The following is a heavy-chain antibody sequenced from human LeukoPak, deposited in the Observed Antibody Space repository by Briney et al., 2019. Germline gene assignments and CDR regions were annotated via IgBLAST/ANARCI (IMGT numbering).Heavy chain of an antibody. Sequence: QPGGSLRLSCAASGFIFSSYAMSWVRQAPGKGLEWVSAIVGSGGNMYYADSVKGRFTISRDNFKSTLYLQMNSLRAEDTAVYYCAKGLTWDSTSCSDWGQGTLVTVSS. CDR3: AKGLTWDSTSCSD. J-gene: IGHJ4*02. V-gene: IGHV3-23*01. D-gene: IGHD2-2*01. CDR2: IVGSGGNM. CDR1: GFIFSSYA.